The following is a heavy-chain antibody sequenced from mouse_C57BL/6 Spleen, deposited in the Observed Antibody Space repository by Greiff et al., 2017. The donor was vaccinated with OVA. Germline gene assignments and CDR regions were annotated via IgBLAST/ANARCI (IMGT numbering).Heavy chain of an antibody. Sequence: QVQLQQPGAELVRPGSSVKLSCKASGYTFTSYWMHWVKQRPIQGLEWIGNIDPSDSETHYNQKFKDKATLTVDKSASTAYMQLSSLTSEDSAVYYCARGVYDYVFDYWGQGTTLTVSS. J-gene: IGHJ2*01. CDR3: ARGVYDYVFDY. CDR1: GYTFTSYW. V-gene: IGHV1-52*01. D-gene: IGHD2-4*01. CDR2: IDPSDSET.